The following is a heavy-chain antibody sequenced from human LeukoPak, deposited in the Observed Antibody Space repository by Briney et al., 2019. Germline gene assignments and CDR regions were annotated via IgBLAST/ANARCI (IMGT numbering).Heavy chain of an antibody. CDR2: INHSGST. V-gene: IGHV4-34*01. J-gene: IGHJ4*02. D-gene: IGHD2-2*03. CDR1: GGSFSGYY. CDR3: ARGGTYGYCSSTSCYYYFDY. Sequence: SETLSLTCAVYGGSFSGYYWSWIRQPPGKGLEWIGEINHSGSTNCNPSLKSRVTISVDTSKNQFSLKLSSVTAADTAVYYCARGGTYGYCSSTSCYYYFDYWGQGTLVTVSS.